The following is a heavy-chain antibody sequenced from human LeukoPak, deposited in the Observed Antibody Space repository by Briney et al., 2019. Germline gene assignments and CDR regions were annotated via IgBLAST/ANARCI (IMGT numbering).Heavy chain of an antibody. CDR3: ARAPSDSSGYYPEYFQH. CDR1: GFTFSSYW. D-gene: IGHD3-22*01. J-gene: IGHJ1*01. V-gene: IGHV3-74*01. Sequence: PGGSLRLSCAASGFTFSSYWMHWVRQAPGKGLVWVSRIKSDASSTNYADSVKGRSTISRDNAKNTLYPQMNSLRAGDTAVYYCARAPSDSSGYYPEYFQHWGQGTLVTVSP. CDR2: IKSDASST.